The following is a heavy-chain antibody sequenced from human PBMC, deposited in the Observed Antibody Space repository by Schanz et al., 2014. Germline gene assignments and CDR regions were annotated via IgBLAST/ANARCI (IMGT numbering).Heavy chain of an antibody. J-gene: IGHJ4*02. Sequence: QVQLVESGGGVVQPGRSLRLSCAASGFNISTYGMHWVRQAPGKGLEWVAVIWYDGSKKYYADSVKGRFTISRDSSKNTLDLQMNSLRAEDTAVYYCARGVRIDYWGQGTLVTGSS. V-gene: IGHV3-33*01. CDR3: ARGVRIDY. CDR1: GFNISTYG. D-gene: IGHD3-3*01. CDR2: IWYDGSKK.